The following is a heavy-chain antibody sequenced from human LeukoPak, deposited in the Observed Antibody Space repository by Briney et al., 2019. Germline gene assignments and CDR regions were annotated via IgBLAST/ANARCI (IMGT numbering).Heavy chain of an antibody. CDR3: ASGPVGAEDY. CDR1: GGSFSGYY. D-gene: IGHD1-26*01. V-gene: IGHV4-34*01. CDR2: INHSGST. J-gene: IGHJ4*02. Sequence: PSETLSLTCAVYGGSFSGYYWSWIRQPPGKGLEWIGEINHSGSTNYNPSLKSRVTISVDTSKNQFSLKLSSVTAADTAVYYCASGPVGAEDYWGQGTLVIVSS.